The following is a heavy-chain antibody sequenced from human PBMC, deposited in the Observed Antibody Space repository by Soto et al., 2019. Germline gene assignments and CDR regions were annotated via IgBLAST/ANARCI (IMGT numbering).Heavy chain of an antibody. CDR1: GFTFSSYS. V-gene: IGHV3-23*01. CDR2: FRSGGDDDTT. D-gene: IGHD3-10*01. J-gene: IGHJ4*02. CDR3: AKKVNSGSGSQFFDY. Sequence: GGSLRLSCAASGFTFSSYSMRWVRQAPGKGLEWVSGFRSGGDDDTTYYADSVRGRFTISRDNSKNTLFLQMNSLRAEDTAIYYCAKKVNSGSGSQFFDYWGQGTLVTSPQ.